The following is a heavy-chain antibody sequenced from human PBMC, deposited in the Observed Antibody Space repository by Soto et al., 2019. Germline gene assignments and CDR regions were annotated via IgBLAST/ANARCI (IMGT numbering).Heavy chain of an antibody. CDR2: MHYSGST. CDR3: ARGPYDFWSDLVNWFDP. V-gene: IGHV4-61*01. J-gene: IGHJ5*02. Sequence: SETLSLTCSVSGDSVNSGSYYWGWIRQPPGKGLEWIGYMHYSGSTNYNPSLKSRVTISEDTSKNQFSLKLNSVTAADSAMYYCARGPYDFWSDLVNWFDPWGQGTLVTVSS. D-gene: IGHD3-3*01. CDR1: GDSVNSGSYY.